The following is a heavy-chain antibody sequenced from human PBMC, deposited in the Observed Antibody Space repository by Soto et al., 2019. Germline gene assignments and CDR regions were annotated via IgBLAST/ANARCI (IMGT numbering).Heavy chain of an antibody. CDR2: INSDGSST. Sequence: PVGSLRLSCAASGFTFSSYWMHWVRQAPGKGLVWVSRINSDGSSTSYADSVKGRFTISRDNAKNTLYLQMNSLRAEDTAVYYCARWDLKLGRYYYYGMDVWGQGTTVTVSS. CDR3: ARWDLKLGRYYYYGMDV. V-gene: IGHV3-74*01. CDR1: GFTFSSYW. J-gene: IGHJ6*02. D-gene: IGHD1-26*01.